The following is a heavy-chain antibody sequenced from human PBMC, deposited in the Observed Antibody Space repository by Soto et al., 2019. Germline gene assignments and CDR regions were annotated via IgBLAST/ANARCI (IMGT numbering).Heavy chain of an antibody. CDR2: FYHSGST. V-gene: IGHV4-38-2*01. CDR3: ARYSSSYFDY. D-gene: IGHD6-6*01. J-gene: IGHJ4*02. Sequence: PEAASSTYAVSGYSIAIGYYWRWIRQPPGKGLEWIANFYHSGSTYYNPSLKSRVTTTVDTSKNQLSLKLSSVTAADTAVYYCARYSSSYFDYWGQGTPVNVSS. CDR1: GYSIAIGYY.